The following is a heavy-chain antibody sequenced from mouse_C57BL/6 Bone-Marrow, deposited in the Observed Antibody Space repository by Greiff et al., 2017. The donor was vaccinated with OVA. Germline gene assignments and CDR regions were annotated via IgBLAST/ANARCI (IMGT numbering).Heavy chain of an antibody. Sequence: EVQLQQSGPELVKPGASVKMSCKASGYTFTDYNMHWVKQSHGQGLEWIGYINPNNGGTSYNQKFKGKATLTVNKSSSTAYMELRSLTSEDSAVYYCARYYGSSYDLFLDYWGQGTTLTVSS. CDR2: INPNNGGT. CDR1: GYTFTDYN. CDR3: ARYYGSSYDLFLDY. V-gene: IGHV1-22*01. D-gene: IGHD1-1*01. J-gene: IGHJ2*01.